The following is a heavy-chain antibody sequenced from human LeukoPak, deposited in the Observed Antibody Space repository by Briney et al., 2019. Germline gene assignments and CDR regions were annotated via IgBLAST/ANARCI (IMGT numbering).Heavy chain of an antibody. CDR2: INQSGST. V-gene: IGHV4-34*01. CDR1: GGSFSGYY. D-gene: IGHD3-9*01. Sequence: SETLSLTCAVYGGSFSGYYWSWIRQPPGKGLEWIGEINQSGSTNYNPSLKSRVTISVDTSKNQFSLKLSSVTAADTAVYYCARGLEYDILTGYPEYFQHWGQGTLVTVSS. CDR3: ARGLEYDILTGYPEYFQH. J-gene: IGHJ1*01.